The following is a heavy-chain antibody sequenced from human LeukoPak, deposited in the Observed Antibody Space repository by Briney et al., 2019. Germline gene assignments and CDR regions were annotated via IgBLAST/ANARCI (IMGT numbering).Heavy chain of an antibody. Sequence: PGGSLRLSCAASGFTYSNYAMSWVRQAPGKGLEWVSAISGSGISRYYADSVKGRFTISRDNSKNTLYLLMNSLRAEDTAVYFCARDQGHDYVPTGSATHAFWGQGTLVAVSS. CDR1: GFTYSNYA. CDR3: ARDQGHDYVPTGSATHAF. V-gene: IGHV3-23*01. D-gene: IGHD3-10*02. J-gene: IGHJ4*02. CDR2: ISGSGISR.